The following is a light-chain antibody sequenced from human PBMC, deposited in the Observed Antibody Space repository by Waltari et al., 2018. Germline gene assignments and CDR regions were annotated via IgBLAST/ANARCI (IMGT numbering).Light chain of an antibody. CDR1: QHFNNW. Sequence: DIQMTQSPSTLSAFVGDRVPITCRASQHFNNWLAWYQHKPGKAPKLLIHKASNSQSGVPSRFSGSGSGTEVTLTISSLQPDDFATYYCQQYNSHWTFGQGTKVELK. V-gene: IGKV1-5*03. CDR3: QQYNSHWT. J-gene: IGKJ1*01. CDR2: KAS.